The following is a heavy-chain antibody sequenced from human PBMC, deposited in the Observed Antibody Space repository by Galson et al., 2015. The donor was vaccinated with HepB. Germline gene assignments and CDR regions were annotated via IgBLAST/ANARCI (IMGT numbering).Heavy chain of an antibody. CDR1: GFTFSSYG. CDR2: IWYDGSNK. J-gene: IGHJ3*02. CDR3: ARVMTADDAFDI. V-gene: IGHV3-33*01. D-gene: IGHD3-16*01. Sequence: LRLSCAASGFTFSSYGMHWVRQAPGKGLEWVAVIWYDGSNKYYADSVKGRFTISRDNSENTLYLQMNSLRAEDTAVYYCARVMTADDAFDIWGQGTMVTVPS.